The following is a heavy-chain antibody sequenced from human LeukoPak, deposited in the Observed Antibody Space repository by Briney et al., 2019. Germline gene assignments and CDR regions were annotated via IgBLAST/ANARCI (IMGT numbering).Heavy chain of an antibody. J-gene: IGHJ4*02. CDR1: AGSISSTNYY. CDR2: IYYSGHS. Sequence: SETLSLICTVSAGSISSTNYYWAWIRQPPGKGLEWIGSIYYSGHSYYSPSLKSRVTMSVDTSKKQFSLKLSSVTAADTALYYRARRSREGYLEYFDFWGQGILVTVSS. CDR3: ARRSREGYLEYFDF. V-gene: IGHV4-39*01. D-gene: IGHD1-26*01.